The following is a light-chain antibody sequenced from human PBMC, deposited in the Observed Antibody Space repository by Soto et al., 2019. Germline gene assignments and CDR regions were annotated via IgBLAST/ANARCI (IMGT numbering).Light chain of an antibody. CDR2: DVT. V-gene: IGLV2-14*03. CDR1: SSDVGGYDH. J-gene: IGLJ3*02. CDR3: SSYTNKDPLL. Sequence: QSALTQPASVSGSPGQSITISCTGTSSDVGGYDHVSWYQQHPGKAPKLIIYDVTVRPSGISRRFSGSKSDNTASLAVSGLHPEDEADYYCSSYTNKDPLLFGGGTKLTVL.